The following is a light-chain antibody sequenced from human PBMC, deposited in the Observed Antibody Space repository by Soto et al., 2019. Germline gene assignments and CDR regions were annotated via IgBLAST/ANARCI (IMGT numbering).Light chain of an antibody. CDR2: GAS. V-gene: IGKV3-15*01. CDR1: QSVSSK. J-gene: IGKJ3*01. CDR3: QQYDNWPFT. Sequence: EVVMTQSPATLSVSPGEGATLSCRASQSVSSKLAWYQQKPGQAPRLLIYGASTSATGIPARFSGSESGTEFALTISSLQSEDFAVYYCQQYDNWPFTFGPGTKVDIK.